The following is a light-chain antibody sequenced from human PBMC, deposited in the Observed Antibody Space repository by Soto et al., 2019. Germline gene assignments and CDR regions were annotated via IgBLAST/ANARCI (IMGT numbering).Light chain of an antibody. V-gene: IGKV3D-15*01. J-gene: IGKJ1*01. Sequence: KLLTQSPGTLSLSPGERATLFCRASQRLSSSLAWYQQKSGQAPRLIMYGTSRRATGVPVRVSGSGSVTDFTLTISSLQSEDFGVYFCQQYDNWPCTCGQGTKVELK. CDR2: GTS. CDR1: QRLSSS. CDR3: QQYDNWPCT.